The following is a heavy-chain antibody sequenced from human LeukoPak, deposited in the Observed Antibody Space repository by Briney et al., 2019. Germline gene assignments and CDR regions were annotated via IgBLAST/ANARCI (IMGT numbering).Heavy chain of an antibody. CDR1: GYSFTTYW. J-gene: IGHJ4*02. CDR3: ASRKKGMATAGFDY. Sequence: GESLKISCEGSGYSFTTYWIGWVRQMPGKGLEWMGIIYPGDSDTRYSPSFQGQVTISAEKSISTAYLQWSSLKASDTALYYCASRKKGMATAGFDYWGQGTLVTVSS. D-gene: IGHD5-24*01. CDR2: IYPGDSDT. V-gene: IGHV5-51*01.